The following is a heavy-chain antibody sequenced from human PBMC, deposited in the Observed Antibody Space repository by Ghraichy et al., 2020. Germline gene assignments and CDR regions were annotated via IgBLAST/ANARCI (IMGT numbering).Heavy chain of an antibody. Sequence: GGSLRLSCAAAGLTFTSFSMSWVRQAPGKGPEWVSYISSSSSTRYYADSVKGRFTISRDNVKNSLYLQMNSLRDEDTAVYYCARWSINNFDYWGQGSLVTVSS. V-gene: IGHV3-48*02. CDR1: GLTFTSFS. J-gene: IGHJ4*02. CDR2: ISSSSSTR. CDR3: ARWSINNFDY.